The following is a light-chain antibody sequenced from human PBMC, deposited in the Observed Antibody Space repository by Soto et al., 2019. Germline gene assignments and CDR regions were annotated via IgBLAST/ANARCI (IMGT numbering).Light chain of an antibody. Sequence: SVLTQSPGTLSLSPGQRAILSCRASQGVISNYLAWYQLKPGQTPRLLIYAASTRATGIPDRFIGSASGTDFTLTINRLEPEDFAVYYCQSYRRPWTFGQGTRVDVK. CDR1: QGVISNY. V-gene: IGKV3-20*01. J-gene: IGKJ1*01. CDR3: QSYRRPWT. CDR2: AAS.